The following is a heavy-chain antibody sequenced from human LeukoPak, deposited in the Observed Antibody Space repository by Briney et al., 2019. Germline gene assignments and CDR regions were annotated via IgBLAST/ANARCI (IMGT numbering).Heavy chain of an antibody. CDR2: IKSDGSNT. CDR3: AKDRAASVVVVPAAIGSVFDY. V-gene: IGHV3-74*01. Sequence: GGSLRLSCAASGFTFSSYWMHWVRQAPGKGLVWVSRIKSDGSNTNYADPVKGRFTISRDNAKNTLHLQMNSLRAEDTAVYYCAKDRAASVVVVPAAIGSVFDYWGQGTLVTVSS. J-gene: IGHJ4*02. D-gene: IGHD2-2*02. CDR1: GFTFSSYW.